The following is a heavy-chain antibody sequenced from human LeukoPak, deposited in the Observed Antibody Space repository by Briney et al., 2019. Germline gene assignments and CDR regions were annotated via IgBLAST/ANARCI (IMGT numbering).Heavy chain of an antibody. D-gene: IGHD1-26*01. CDR3: ATGPYSGSAPHAFDI. Sequence: ASVKVSCKASGYTFTSHGISWVRQAPGQGLEWVGWIGAYNGNTNYAQKLQGSVTMTEDTSTDTAYMELSSLRSEDTAVYYCATGPYSGSAPHAFDIWGQGTMVTVSS. CDR1: GYTFTSHG. CDR2: IGAYNGNT. V-gene: IGHV1-18*01. J-gene: IGHJ3*02.